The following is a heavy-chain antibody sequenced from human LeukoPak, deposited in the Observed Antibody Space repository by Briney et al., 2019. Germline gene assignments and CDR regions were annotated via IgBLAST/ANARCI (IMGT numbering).Heavy chain of an antibody. Sequence: GGSLRLSCAASGFTFDDYGMSWVRQAPGKGLEWVSGITWNGGSTGYADSVKGRFTISRDNAKNSLYLQMNSLRDEDTALYYCAKDISSGDGPFDPWGQGTLVTVSS. CDR1: GFTFDDYG. D-gene: IGHD5-24*01. J-gene: IGHJ5*02. V-gene: IGHV3-20*04. CDR3: AKDISSGDGPFDP. CDR2: ITWNGGST.